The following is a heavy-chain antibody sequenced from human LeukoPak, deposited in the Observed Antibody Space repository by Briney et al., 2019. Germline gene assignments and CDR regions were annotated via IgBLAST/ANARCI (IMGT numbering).Heavy chain of an antibody. CDR2: IYTRGST. CDR3: ARGRYCSAEICSGGDAFDI. CDR1: GGSINNYY. Sequence: SETLSLTCTVSGGSINNYYWSWIRQPAGKGLEWIGRIYTRGSTNYNPSLKSRVTMSVDTSKNQFSLKLSSVTAADTAVYYCARGRYCSAEICSGGDAFDIWGQGTMVSVSS. D-gene: IGHD2-15*01. V-gene: IGHV4-4*07. J-gene: IGHJ3*02.